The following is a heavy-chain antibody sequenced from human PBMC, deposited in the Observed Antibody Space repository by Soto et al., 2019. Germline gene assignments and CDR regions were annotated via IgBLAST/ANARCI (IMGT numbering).Heavy chain of an antibody. Sequence: PSETLSLTYTVPGRSISSYSWSWIRQPAGKGLEWIGRIYTSGTTNYNPSLTSRVTMSVDTSKHQFYRKLSSVTAGDTAVYCSSRDGAGACCGGDCYFAFDIWGQGTMVTVS. V-gene: IGHV4-4*07. J-gene: IGHJ3*02. CDR3: SRDGAGACCGGDCYFAFDI. CDR2: IYTSGTT. D-gene: IGHD2-21*02. CDR1: GRSISSYS.